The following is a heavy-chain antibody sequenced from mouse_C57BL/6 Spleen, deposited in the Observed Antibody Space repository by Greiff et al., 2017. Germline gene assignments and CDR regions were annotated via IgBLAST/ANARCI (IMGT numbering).Heavy chain of an antibody. V-gene: IGHV2-9-1*01. CDR3: SRKVYDEGAMDY. D-gene: IGHD2-12*01. J-gene: IGHJ4*01. CDR1: GFSFTSYA. CDR2: IWTGGGT. Sequence: QVQLQQSGPGLVAPSQCLSLTCTVSGFSFTSYAISWVRQPPGKGLEWLGEIWTGGGTNDNSALKARLSISKDNTKGQVCLKMNSLQTDDTSRYYWSRKVYDEGAMDYWGQGTSVTVSS.